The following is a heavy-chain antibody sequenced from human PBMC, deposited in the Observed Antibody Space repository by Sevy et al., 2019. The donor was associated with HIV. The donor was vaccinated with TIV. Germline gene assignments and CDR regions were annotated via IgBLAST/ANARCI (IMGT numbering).Heavy chain of an antibody. CDR2: ISYDGSNK. V-gene: IGHV3-30-3*01. Sequence: WGSLRLSCAASGFTFSNYAMHWVRQAPGKVLEWVAVISYDGSNKYYADSVRGRFTISRDSSKNTLYLQMNSLRPEDTAVYYCARDLEVYGGWEQTSQGMDVWGQGTTVTVSS. D-gene: IGHD1-26*01. CDR3: ARDLEVYGGWEQTSQGMDV. J-gene: IGHJ6*02. CDR1: GFTFSNYA.